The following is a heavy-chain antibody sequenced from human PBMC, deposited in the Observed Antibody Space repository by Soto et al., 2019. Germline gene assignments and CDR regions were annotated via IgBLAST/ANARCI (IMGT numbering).Heavy chain of an antibody. V-gene: IGHV4-61*01. CDR3: ARANREVVYLGS. CDR2: MSYSGSS. J-gene: IGHJ4*02. Sequence: QVQLQESGPGLVKPSETLSLTCTVSGGSISSGNYYWTWIRHPPGQGLEWIGYMSYSGSSNCNPSLKRRNSMSKDTSKNQFSLTMSSVTAAYTAVYYCARANREVVYLGSWGQGGLVTVSS. CDR1: GGSISSGNYY. D-gene: IGHD2-15*01.